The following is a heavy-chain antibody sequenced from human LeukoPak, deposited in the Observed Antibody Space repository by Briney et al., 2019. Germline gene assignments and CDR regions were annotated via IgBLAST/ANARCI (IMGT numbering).Heavy chain of an antibody. Sequence: ASVKVSCKASGGTFSSYAISWVRQAPGQGLEWKGGIIPIFGTANYAQKFQGRVTITTDESTSTAYMGLSSLRSEDTAVYYCARGGRTVTTITPPGYWGQGTLVTVS. V-gene: IGHV1-69*05. J-gene: IGHJ4*02. D-gene: IGHD4-11*01. CDR3: ARGGRTVTTITPPGY. CDR1: GGTFSSYA. CDR2: IIPIFGTA.